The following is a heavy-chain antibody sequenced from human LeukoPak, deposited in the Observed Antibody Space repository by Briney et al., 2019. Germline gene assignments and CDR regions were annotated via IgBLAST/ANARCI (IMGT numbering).Heavy chain of an antibody. Sequence: GGSLRLSCAASGFAFSDYSMNWVRQAPGKGLEWVSYISSSDNTIHYADSVKGRFTISRDNAKNSLYLEMNSLRDVDTAVYYCARVHRGYSYGRLDYWGQGTLVTVSS. CDR3: ARVHRGYSYGRLDY. D-gene: IGHD5-18*01. J-gene: IGHJ4*02. V-gene: IGHV3-48*02. CDR1: GFAFSDYS. CDR2: ISSSDNTI.